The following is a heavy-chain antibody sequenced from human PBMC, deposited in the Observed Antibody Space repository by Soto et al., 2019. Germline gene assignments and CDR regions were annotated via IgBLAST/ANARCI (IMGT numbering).Heavy chain of an antibody. V-gene: IGHV4-34*01. CDR3: ARGQKQQLVGSVQTKYGMDV. CDR1: GGSFSGYY. CDR2: INHSGST. Sequence: PSETLSLTCAVYGGSFSGYYWGWFRQPPGKGLEWIGEINHSGSTNYNPSLKSRVTISVDTSKNQFSLKLSSVTAADTAVYYCARGQKQQLVGSVQTKYGMDVWGQGTTVTVSS. D-gene: IGHD6-13*01. J-gene: IGHJ6*02.